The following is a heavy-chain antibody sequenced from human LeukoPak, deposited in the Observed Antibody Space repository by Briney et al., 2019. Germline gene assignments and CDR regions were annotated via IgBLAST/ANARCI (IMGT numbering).Heavy chain of an antibody. D-gene: IGHD6-6*01. CDR3: ARYTEYSSSSPVESFDY. V-gene: IGHV4-38-2*02. CDR1: GYSISSGYY. Sequence: SETLSLTCTVSGYSISSGYYWGWIRQPPGKGLEWIGSNYHSGSTYYNPSLKSRVTISVDTSKNQFSLKLSSVTAADTAVYYCARYTEYSSSSPVESFDYWGQGTLVTVSS. CDR2: NYHSGST. J-gene: IGHJ4*02.